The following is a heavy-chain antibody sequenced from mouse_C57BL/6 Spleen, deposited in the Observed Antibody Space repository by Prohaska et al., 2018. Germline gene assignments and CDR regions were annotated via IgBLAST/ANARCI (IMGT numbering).Heavy chain of an antibody. V-gene: IGHV4-1*01. CDR3: ASPNWDWYFDV. Sequence: EVKLLQSGGGLVQPGGSLKLSCAASGIDFSRYWMSWVRRAPGKGLEGIGEINPDSSTINYAPSLKDKFIISRDNAKNTLYLQMSKVRSEDTALYYCASPNWDWYFDVWGTGTTVTVSS. J-gene: IGHJ1*03. CDR1: GIDFSRYW. CDR2: INPDSSTI. D-gene: IGHD4-1*01.